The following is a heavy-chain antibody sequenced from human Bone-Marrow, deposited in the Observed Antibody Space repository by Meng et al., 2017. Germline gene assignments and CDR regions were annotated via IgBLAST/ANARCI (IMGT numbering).Heavy chain of an antibody. V-gene: IGHV4-31*03. D-gene: IGHD6-13*01. CDR1: GGSISSGGSY. Sequence: QVQLQAAGPGPVKPSQILSLTSTVPGGSISSGGSYWGWIRHHPGKGLEWIWYIYYSGSTYYNPSLKSRVTISVDTSKNQFSLKLSSVTAADTAVYYCARWAPSSRTFDYWGQGTLVTVSS. CDR3: ARWAPSSRTFDY. CDR2: IYYSGST. J-gene: IGHJ4*02.